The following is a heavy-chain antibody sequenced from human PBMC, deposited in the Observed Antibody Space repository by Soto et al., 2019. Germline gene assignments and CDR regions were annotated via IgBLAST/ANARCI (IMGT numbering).Heavy chain of an antibody. CDR1: GLTFSSYW. CDR2: IKEDGTEI. J-gene: IGHJ3*02. V-gene: IGHV3-7*04. Sequence: EVQLVESGGGLVQPGGSLRLSCEASGLTFSSYWMSWVRPAPGKGLGGVAIIKEDGTEIYYVDSVKGRFTISRDNAKNTLYLQMNSLRAEDTAVYYCARDGDGYNRVAFDIWGQGTMVTVSS. D-gene: IGHD5-12*01. CDR3: ARDGDGYNRVAFDI.